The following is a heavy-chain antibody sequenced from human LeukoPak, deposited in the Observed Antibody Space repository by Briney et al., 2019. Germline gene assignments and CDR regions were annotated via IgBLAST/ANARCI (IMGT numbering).Heavy chain of an antibody. CDR3: ARGGWVAFDY. CDR2: IYYSGTT. V-gene: IGHV4-59*01. CDR1: NGSITSYY. J-gene: IGHJ4*02. D-gene: IGHD5-12*01. Sequence: SETLSLTCTVSNGSITSYYWSWIRQPPGKGLEWIGFIYYSGTTNYNPSLKSRVTISVDTSKNQFSLKLSSVTAADTAVYYCARGGWVAFDYWGQGTLVTVSS.